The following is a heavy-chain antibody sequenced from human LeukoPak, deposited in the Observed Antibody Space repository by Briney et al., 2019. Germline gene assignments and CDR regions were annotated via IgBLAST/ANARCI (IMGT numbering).Heavy chain of an antibody. CDR2: ISFDGTKK. J-gene: IGHJ4*02. CDR1: GFTFSSYG. Sequence: HSGGSLRLSCAASGFTFSSYGMHWVRQAPGKGLEWVAVISFDGTKKYYVDSVKGRFTISRDNSKNTLYLQMSSLRAEDTAVYYCAKDEWELLHSGYFFDYWGQGTLVTVSS. V-gene: IGHV3-30*18. D-gene: IGHD1-26*01. CDR3: AKDEWELLHSGYFFDY.